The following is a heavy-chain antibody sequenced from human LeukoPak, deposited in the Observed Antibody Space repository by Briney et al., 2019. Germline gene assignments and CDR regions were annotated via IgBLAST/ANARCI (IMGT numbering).Heavy chain of an antibody. CDR3: ARGPSGYHNI. CDR1: GFTFSSYG. J-gene: IGHJ4*02. V-gene: IGHV3-30*02. CDR2: IRYDGSNK. Sequence: GGSLRLSCAASGFTFSSYGMHWVRQAQGKGLEWVAYIRYDGSNKYYADSVKGRFTISRDNSKNTLYLQMNSLRAEDTAVYYCARGPSGYHNIGGQGTLVTVSS. D-gene: IGHD5-12*01.